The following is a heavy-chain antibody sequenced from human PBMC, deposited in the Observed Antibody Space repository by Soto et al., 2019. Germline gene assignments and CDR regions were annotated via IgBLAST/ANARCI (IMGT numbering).Heavy chain of an antibody. CDR1: GFTFSSYA. Sequence: PGGSLRLSCAASGFTFSSYAMSWVRQAPGKGLEWVSAISGSGGSTYYAASVKGRFTIPRDISKNTPYLQINSLRAEDTAVYYSARGMVPGHPLYYYGMDVWGQGTTVTAP. V-gene: IGHV3-23*01. D-gene: IGHD2-21*02. CDR2: ISGSGGST. J-gene: IGHJ6*02. CDR3: ARGMVPGHPLYYYGMDV.